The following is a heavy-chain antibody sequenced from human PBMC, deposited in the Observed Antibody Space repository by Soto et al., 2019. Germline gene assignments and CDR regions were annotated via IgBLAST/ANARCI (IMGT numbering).Heavy chain of an antibody. CDR2: IYYSGST. V-gene: IGHV4-31*11. Sequence: TLSLTCAVAGCSTSRGGSYGSWIRQHPGKGLEWIGYIYYSGSTYYNPSLKSRVTISVDTSKIQFSLKLSFVTAADTAVYYCARLSRAASHFDYWGQGCLATVSS. J-gene: IGHJ4*02. CDR3: ARLSRAASHFDY. CDR1: GCSTSRGGSY. D-gene: IGHD2-15*01.